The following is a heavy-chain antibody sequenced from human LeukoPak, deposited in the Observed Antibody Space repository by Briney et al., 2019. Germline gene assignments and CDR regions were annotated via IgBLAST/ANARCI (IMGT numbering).Heavy chain of an antibody. CDR1: GGTFSSYA. CDR3: AVVTSLGGFDY. J-gene: IGHJ4*02. CDR2: IIPIFGIA. Sequence: SVKVSCKASGGTFSSYAISWMRQAPGQGLEWMGRIIPIFGIANYAQKFQGRVTITADKSTSTAYMELSSLRSEDTAVYYCAVVTSLGGFDYWGQGTLVTVSS. V-gene: IGHV1-69*04. D-gene: IGHD2-21*02.